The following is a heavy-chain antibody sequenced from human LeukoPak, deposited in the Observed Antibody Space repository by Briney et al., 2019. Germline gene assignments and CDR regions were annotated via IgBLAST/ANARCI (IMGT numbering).Heavy chain of an antibody. Sequence: SQTLSLTCAVSGGSISSGGYSWSWIRQPPGKGLEWIGYIYHSGSTYYNPSLKSRVTISVDRSKNQFSLKLSSVTAADTAVYYCARTAYCDGDCYSFDYWGQGTLVTVSS. CDR2: IYHSGST. CDR1: GGSISSGGYS. J-gene: IGHJ4*02. V-gene: IGHV4-30-2*01. D-gene: IGHD2-21*02. CDR3: ARTAYCDGDCYSFDY.